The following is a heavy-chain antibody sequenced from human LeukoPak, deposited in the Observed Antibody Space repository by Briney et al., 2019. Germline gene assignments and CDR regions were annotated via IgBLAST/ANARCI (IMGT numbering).Heavy chain of an antibody. CDR3: AVDYYDSSGYPKPNWFDP. Sequence: ASVKVSCKASGGTFSSYAISWVRQAPGQGLEWMGGIIPIFGTANYAQKLQGRVTITADESTSTAYMELSSLRSEDTAVYYCAVDYYDSSGYPKPNWFDPWGQGTLVTVSS. J-gene: IGHJ5*02. CDR2: IIPIFGTA. CDR1: GGTFSSYA. D-gene: IGHD3-22*01. V-gene: IGHV1-69*13.